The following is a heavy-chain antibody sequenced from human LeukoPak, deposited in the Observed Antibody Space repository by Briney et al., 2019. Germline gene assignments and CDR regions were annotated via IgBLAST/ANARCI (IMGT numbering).Heavy chain of an antibody. Sequence: GGSLRLSCAASGFTFSSYAVSWVRQAPGKGLEWVSAISGSGGSTYYADSVKGRFTISRDNSKNTLYLQMNSLRAEDTAVYYCAKIKNWGPLVYYFDYWGQGTLVTVSS. V-gene: IGHV3-23*01. D-gene: IGHD7-27*01. J-gene: IGHJ4*02. CDR3: AKIKNWGPLVYYFDY. CDR1: GFTFSSYA. CDR2: ISGSGGST.